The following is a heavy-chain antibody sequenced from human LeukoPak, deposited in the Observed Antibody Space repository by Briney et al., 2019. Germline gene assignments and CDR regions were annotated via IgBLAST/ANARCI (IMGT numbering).Heavy chain of an antibody. J-gene: IGHJ4*02. CDR1: GGSISSYY. D-gene: IGHD6-13*01. V-gene: IGHV4-59*01. Sequence: SETLSLTCTVSGGSISSYYWSWIRQAPGKGLEGIGYIYYSGSTGRSINYNPSLKSRVTISVDTSKNQFSLKLSSVTAADTAMYYCARSTIAAAGNVEYWGQGTLVTVSS. CDR2: IYYSGSTGRSI. CDR3: ARSTIAAAGNVEY.